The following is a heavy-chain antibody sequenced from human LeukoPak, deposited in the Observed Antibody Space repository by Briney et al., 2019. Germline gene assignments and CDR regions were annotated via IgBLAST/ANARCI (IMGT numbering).Heavy chain of an antibody. J-gene: IGHJ3*01. CDR3: ARRWVYDKRAFDA. V-gene: IGHV4-59*08. CDR2: IYYTGTT. Sequence: SETLSLTCTVSGGSISGTYYWSWIRPPPGKGLEWIGYIYYTGTTDSNPSLKSRVTISLDTSKNQFSLNLSSVTAADTAVYYCARRWVYDKRAFDAWGQGTTVTVSS. CDR1: GGSISGTYY. D-gene: IGHD3-16*01.